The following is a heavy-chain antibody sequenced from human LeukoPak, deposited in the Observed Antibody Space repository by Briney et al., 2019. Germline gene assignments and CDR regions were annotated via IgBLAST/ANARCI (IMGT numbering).Heavy chain of an antibody. D-gene: IGHD3-22*01. CDR2: ISAYNGNT. CDR3: ARDRRYYDSSGYYYDSDY. CDR1: GYTFTSYG. V-gene: IGHV1-18*01. J-gene: IGHJ4*02. Sequence: ASVKVSCKASGYTFTSYGISWVRQAPGQGLEWMGCISAYNGNTNYAQKLQGRVTMTTDTSTSTAYMELRNLRSDDTAVYYCARDRRYYDSSGYYYDSDYWGQGTLVTVSS.